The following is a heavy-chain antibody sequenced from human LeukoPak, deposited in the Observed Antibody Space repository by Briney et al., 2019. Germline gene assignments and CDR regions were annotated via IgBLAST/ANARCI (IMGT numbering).Heavy chain of an antibody. D-gene: IGHD6-19*01. J-gene: IGHJ4*02. CDR3: ARGKMGYSSGWYRDLDY. CDR2: IYYSGST. V-gene: IGHV4-39*07. Sequence: PSETLSLTCTVSGGSISSSSYYWGWIRQPPGKGLEWIGSIYYSGSTYYNPSLKSRVTISVDTSKNQFSLKLSSVTAADTAVYYCARGKMGYSSGWYRDLDYWGQGTLVTVSS. CDR1: GGSISSSSYY.